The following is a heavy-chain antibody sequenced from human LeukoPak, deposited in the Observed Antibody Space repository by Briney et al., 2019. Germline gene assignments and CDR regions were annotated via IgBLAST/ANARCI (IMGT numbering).Heavy chain of an antibody. Sequence: SETLSLTCTVSGGSISSYYWSWIRQPPGKGLEWIGYIYYSGSTNYNPSLKSRVIISVDTSKNQFSLKLSSVTAADTAVYYCARVRPLYSSSWFGPFGMDVWGQGTTVTVSS. J-gene: IGHJ6*02. CDR1: GGSISSYY. CDR2: IYYSGST. CDR3: ARVRPLYSSSWFGPFGMDV. D-gene: IGHD6-13*01. V-gene: IGHV4-59*01.